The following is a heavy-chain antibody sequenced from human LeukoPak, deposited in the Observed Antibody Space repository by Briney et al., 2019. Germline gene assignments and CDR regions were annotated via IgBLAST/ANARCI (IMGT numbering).Heavy chain of an antibody. V-gene: IGHV4-39*01. J-gene: IGHJ4*02. CDR1: GGSISSNIYY. CDR2: IYYSGSA. CDR3: AKSLYDYRSGTYFRPFDY. D-gene: IGHD3-10*01. Sequence: SETLSLTCTVSGGSISSNIYYWGWIRQPPGKGLEWIGSIYYSGSAYYNPSLKSRVTISVDTSRNQFSLRLSSLTAADTAMYFCAKSLYDYRSGTYFRPFDYWGQGTLVTVSS.